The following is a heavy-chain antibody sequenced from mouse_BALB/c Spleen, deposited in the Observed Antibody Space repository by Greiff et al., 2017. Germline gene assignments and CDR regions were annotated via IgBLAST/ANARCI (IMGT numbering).Heavy chain of an antibody. V-gene: IGHV1-4*02. Sequence: VQLQQSGAELVRPGASVKMSCKASGYTFTSYTMHWVKQRPGQGLEWIGYINPSSGYTEYNQKFKDKTTLTADKSSSTAYMQLSSLTSEDSAVYYCARYYYGSRYYFDYWGQGTTLTVSS. CDR1: GYTFTSYT. D-gene: IGHD1-1*01. CDR3: ARYYYGSRYYFDY. CDR2: INPSSGYT. J-gene: IGHJ2*01.